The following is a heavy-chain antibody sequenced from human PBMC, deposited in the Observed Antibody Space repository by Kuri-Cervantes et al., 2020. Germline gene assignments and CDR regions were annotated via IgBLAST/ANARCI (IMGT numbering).Heavy chain of an antibody. V-gene: IGHV3-21*04. J-gene: IGHJ4*02. CDR1: GFTFSSYS. D-gene: IGHD2-8*01. Sequence: GGSLRLSCAASGFTFSSYSMNWVRQAPGKGLEWVSSISSSSSYIYYADSVKGRFTISRDNSKNTLYLQMNSLRAEDTAVYYCAKESPNGYFDYWGQGTLVTVSS. CDR2: ISSSSSYI. CDR3: AKESPNGYFDY.